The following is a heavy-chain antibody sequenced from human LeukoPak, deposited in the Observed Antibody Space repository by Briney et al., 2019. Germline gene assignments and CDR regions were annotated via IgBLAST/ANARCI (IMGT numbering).Heavy chain of an antibody. CDR1: GFTFSNYA. V-gene: IGHV3-23*01. J-gene: IGHJ4*02. D-gene: IGHD2-15*01. CDR3: AKMAVVAATQTCDY. CDR2: ISGSGGNT. Sequence: GGSLRLFCAASGFTFSNYAMTWVRQAPGKGLEWVSSISGSGGNTDYADSVKGRFTISRDSSKNTLYLQMNSLRAEDTAVYYCAKMAVVAATQTCDYWGQGTLVTVSS.